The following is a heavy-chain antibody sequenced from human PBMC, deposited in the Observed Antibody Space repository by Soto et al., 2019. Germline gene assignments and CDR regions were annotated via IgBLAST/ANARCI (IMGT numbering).Heavy chain of an antibody. CDR3: AKAGRKDIVVVVAAQRRYNWFYP. CDR2: ISYDGSNK. Sequence: QVQLVESGGGVVQPGRSLRLSCAASGFTFSSYGMHWVRQAPGKGLEWVAVISYDGSNKYYADSVKGRFTISRDKSKNTLYLQMNSLRAEDTAVYYCAKAGRKDIVVVVAAQRRYNWFYPWGQGTLVTVSS. V-gene: IGHV3-30*18. D-gene: IGHD2-15*01. CDR1: GFTFSSYG. J-gene: IGHJ5*02.